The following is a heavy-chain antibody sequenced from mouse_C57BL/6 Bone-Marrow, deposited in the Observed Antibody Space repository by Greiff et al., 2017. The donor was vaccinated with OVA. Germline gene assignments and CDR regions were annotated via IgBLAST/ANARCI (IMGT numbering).Heavy chain of an antibody. Sequence: EVMLVESGGGLVKPGGSLKLSCAASGFTFSSYAMSWVRQTPEKRLEWVATISDGGSYTYYPDNVKGRFTISRDNAKNNLYLQMSHLKSEDTAMYYCAGRDYDDGGYAMDYWGQGTSVTVSS. V-gene: IGHV5-4*03. CDR1: GFTFSSYA. J-gene: IGHJ4*01. CDR3: AGRDYDDGGYAMDY. CDR2: ISDGGSYT. D-gene: IGHD2-4*01.